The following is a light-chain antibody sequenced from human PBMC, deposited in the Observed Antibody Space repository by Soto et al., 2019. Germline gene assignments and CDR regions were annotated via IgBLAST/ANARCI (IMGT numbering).Light chain of an antibody. CDR2: GAS. CDR1: QSLSSN. Sequence: EIVMTQSPATLSVSPGERATLSCRASQSLSSNLAWYQQKPGQAPRLLIYGASTRATGIPARFSGGESGTEFTLTISSLQSEDFAVYYCQQYNKWPRTFGQGTKVDIK. V-gene: IGKV3-15*01. J-gene: IGKJ2*01. CDR3: QQYNKWPRT.